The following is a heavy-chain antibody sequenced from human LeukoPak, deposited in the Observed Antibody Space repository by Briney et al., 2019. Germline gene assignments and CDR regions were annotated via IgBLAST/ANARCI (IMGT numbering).Heavy chain of an antibody. Sequence: GESLKISCQGSGYNFTSYWIGWVRQMPGKGLEWMGIFSPGDSYARYSPSFQGRVTLSADKSISTAYIDWVTLKASDTAIYYCARLKRTAETTMAAFDFWGQGTLVTVSS. CDR2: FSPGDSYA. CDR1: GYNFTSYW. J-gene: IGHJ4*02. V-gene: IGHV5-51*01. CDR3: ARLKRTAETTMAAFDF. D-gene: IGHD5-18*01.